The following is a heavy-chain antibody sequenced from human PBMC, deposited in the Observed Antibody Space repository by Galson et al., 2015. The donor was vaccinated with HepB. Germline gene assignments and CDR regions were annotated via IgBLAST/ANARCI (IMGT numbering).Heavy chain of an antibody. Sequence: SLLPSCAAAGLTGSSNYMSCARQAPGQGLESVSVLYSGSRLYYADSAKGRFTIPRDNSKTTLYLQMNSLSAEDTAVYYCARPRGSYSSSWYSPYYYGMDVWGKGTTVTVSS. CDR2: LYSGSRL. J-gene: IGHJ6*04. CDR3: ARPRGSYSSSWYSPYYYGMDV. V-gene: IGHV3-66*04. CDR1: GLTGSSNY. D-gene: IGHD6-13*01.